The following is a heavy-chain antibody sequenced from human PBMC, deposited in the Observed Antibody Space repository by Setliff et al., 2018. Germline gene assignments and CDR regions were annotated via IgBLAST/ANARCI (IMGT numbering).Heavy chain of an antibody. CDR1: GYSISSGYY. CDR2: IYHSGST. CDR3: AVVGDSSGGYFSRYFDY. V-gene: IGHV4-38-2*02. Sequence: SETLSLTCTVSGYSISSGYYWGWIRQHPGKGREWIGSIYHSGSTYYHPSLKSRVTISVDKSKKQFSLKLSSVTAADTAVYYCAVVGDSSGGYFSRYFDYWGQGTLVTVSS. D-gene: IGHD6-19*01. J-gene: IGHJ4*02.